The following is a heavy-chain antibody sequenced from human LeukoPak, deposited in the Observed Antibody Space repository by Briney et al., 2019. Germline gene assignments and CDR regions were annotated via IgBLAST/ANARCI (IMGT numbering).Heavy chain of an antibody. CDR1: GYIFTSYW. Sequence: GESLKISCKGSGYIFTSYWIGWVRQMPGKGLEWMGIIYPGDSDTRYSPSFQGQVTISADKSISTAYPQWSSLKASDTAMYYCARRPYYYDSSAGYAFDIWGQGTMVTVSS. J-gene: IGHJ3*02. D-gene: IGHD3-22*01. CDR3: ARRPYYYDSSAGYAFDI. V-gene: IGHV5-51*01. CDR2: IYPGDSDT.